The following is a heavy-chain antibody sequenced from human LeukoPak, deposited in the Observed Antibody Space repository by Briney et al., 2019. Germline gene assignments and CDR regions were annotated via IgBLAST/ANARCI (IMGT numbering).Heavy chain of an antibody. D-gene: IGHD2-15*01. CDR2: IYPGDPDT. CDR1: GYSFTSYW. V-gene: IGHV5-51*01. J-gene: IGHJ2*01. Sequence: GESLKISCKGSGYSFTSYWIGWVRQMPGKCLEWMGIIYPGDPDTRYSPSFQGQVTISADKSISTAYLQWSSLKASDTATYYCARLPVLLAPGDWYFDLWGRGTLVTVSS. CDR3: ARLPVLLAPGDWYFDL.